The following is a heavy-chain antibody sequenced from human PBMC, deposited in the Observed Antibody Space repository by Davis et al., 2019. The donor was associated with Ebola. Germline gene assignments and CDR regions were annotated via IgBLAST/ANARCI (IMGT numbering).Heavy chain of an antibody. V-gene: IGHV1-8*01. Sequence: AASVKVSCKASGYTFTTYDIHWVRQATGQGLEWMGWMNPNSENTGYAQKFQGRFTISRDNAKNSLYLQMNSLRAEDTAVYYCAREAVWRFDPWGQGTLVTVSS. CDR1: GYTFTTYD. CDR3: AREAVWRFDP. CDR2: MNPNSENT. D-gene: IGHD3-16*01. J-gene: IGHJ5*02.